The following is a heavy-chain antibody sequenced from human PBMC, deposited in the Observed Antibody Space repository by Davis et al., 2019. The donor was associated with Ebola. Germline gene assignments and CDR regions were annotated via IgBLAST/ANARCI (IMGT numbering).Heavy chain of an antibody. CDR2: IFYDGSNK. CDR3: ARGRIVPSAIHFDN. V-gene: IGHV3-33*01. J-gene: IGHJ4*02. D-gene: IGHD2-2*02. Sequence: GESLKISCAASGFTFSAFGMHWVRQSPGKGLEWVALIFYDGSNKYYADSVKGRFTVSRDNSKNTMYLEMNSLRAEDTAIYFCARGRIVPSAIHFDNWGQGTLVTVS. CDR1: GFTFSAFG.